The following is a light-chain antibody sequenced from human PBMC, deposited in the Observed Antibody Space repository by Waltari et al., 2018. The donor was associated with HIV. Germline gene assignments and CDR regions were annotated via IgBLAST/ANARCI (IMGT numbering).Light chain of an antibody. CDR3: GTWDRSLGGGV. CDR2: DND. CDR1: RSNIRTDY. V-gene: IGLV1-51*01. J-gene: IGLJ3*02. Sequence: QSVLPQPPSVSAAPGQKVAIPCSVSRSNIRTDYVSWYQHVPGSAPKLLIYDNDKRPSGTPDRFSGSKSGTSATLDITGLQTGDGADYYCGTWDRSLGGGVFGGGTKLTVL.